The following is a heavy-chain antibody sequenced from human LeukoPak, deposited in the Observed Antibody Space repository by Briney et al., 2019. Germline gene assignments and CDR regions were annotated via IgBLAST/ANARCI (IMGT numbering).Heavy chain of an antibody. J-gene: IGHJ3*02. CDR3: AREGSGTTGSDAFDI. CDR2: IIPIFGTA. V-gene: IGHV1-69*13. Sequence: SVKVSCKASGGTFSSYAISWVRQAPGQGLEWMGGIIPIFGTANYAQKFQGRVTITADESTSTAYMELSSLRSEDTAVYYCAREGSGTTGSDAFDIWGQGTMVTVSS. CDR1: GGTFSSYA. D-gene: IGHD1-1*01.